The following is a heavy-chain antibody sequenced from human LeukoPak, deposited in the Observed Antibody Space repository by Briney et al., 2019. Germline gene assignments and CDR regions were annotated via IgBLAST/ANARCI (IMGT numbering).Heavy chain of an antibody. V-gene: IGHV3-30*02. Sequence: GGSLRLSCAASGFTFSSYGMHWVRQAPGKGPEWVAFIRYDGSNKYYADSVKGRFTISRDNSKNTLFLQMSSLRAEDTAVYFCARGVPSGVDYFDYWGQGTLVTVSS. CDR3: ARGVPSGVDYFDY. D-gene: IGHD6-19*01. CDR1: GFTFSSYG. J-gene: IGHJ4*02. CDR2: IRYDGSNK.